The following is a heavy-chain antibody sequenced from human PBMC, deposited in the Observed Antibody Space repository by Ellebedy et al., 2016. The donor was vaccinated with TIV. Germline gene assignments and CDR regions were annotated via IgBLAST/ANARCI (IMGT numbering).Heavy chain of an antibody. J-gene: IGHJ6*02. CDR1: GFTFSTYW. CDR2: IKQDGSKR. D-gene: IGHD6-19*01. V-gene: IGHV3-7*03. CDR3: VRGRSSAWYIYYNYGMDV. Sequence: PGGSLRLSCAASGFTFSTYWMGWVRRAAGKGLEWVANIKQDGSKRFYVDSVKGRITISRDNAKNSLYLQMNNLRAEDTAVYYCVRGRSSAWYIYYNYGMDVWGQGTTVTVSS.